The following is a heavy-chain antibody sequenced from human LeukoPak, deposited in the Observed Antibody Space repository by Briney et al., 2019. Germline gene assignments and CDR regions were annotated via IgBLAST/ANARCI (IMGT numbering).Heavy chain of an antibody. V-gene: IGHV3-43D*03. CDR1: GFTFDDYA. D-gene: IGHD6-19*01. CDR3: AKDFHPGIAVAGTGYFQH. CDR2: ISWDGGST. Sequence: PGGSLRPSCAASGFTFDDYAMHWVRQAPGKGLEWVSLISWDGGSTYYADSVKGRFTISRDNSKNSLYLQMNSLRAEDTALYYCAKDFHPGIAVAGTGYFQHWGQGTLVTVSS. J-gene: IGHJ1*01.